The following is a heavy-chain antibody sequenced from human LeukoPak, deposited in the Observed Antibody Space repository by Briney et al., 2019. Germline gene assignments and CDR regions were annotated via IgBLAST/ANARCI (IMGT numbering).Heavy chain of an antibody. D-gene: IGHD3/OR15-3a*01. V-gene: IGHV4-39*01. CDR3: ARQTGSGLFILP. CDR2: IYYSGNT. CDR1: GVSISSSNSY. J-gene: IGHJ4*02. Sequence: PSETLSLTCTVSGVSISSSNSYWGWIRQPPWKGLEWIGSIYYSGNTYYNASLKSQVSISIDTSKNQFSLNLTSVTAADTAVYYCARQTGSGLFILPGGQGTLVTVSS.